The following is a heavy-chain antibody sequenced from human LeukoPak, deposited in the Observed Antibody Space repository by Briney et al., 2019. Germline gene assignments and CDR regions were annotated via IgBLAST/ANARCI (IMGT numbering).Heavy chain of an antibody. Sequence: GGSLRLSCAASGFTFSSYAMHWVRQAPGKGLEWVAVISYDGSNKYYADSVKGRFTISRDNSKNTLYLQMNSLRAEDTAVYYCAARGYSYGPFDYWSQGTLVTVSS. CDR1: GFTFSSYA. D-gene: IGHD5-18*01. CDR3: AARGYSYGPFDY. J-gene: IGHJ4*02. CDR2: ISYDGSNK. V-gene: IGHV3-30-3*01.